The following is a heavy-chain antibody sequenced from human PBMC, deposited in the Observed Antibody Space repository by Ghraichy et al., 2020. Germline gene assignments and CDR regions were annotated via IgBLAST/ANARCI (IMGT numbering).Heavy chain of an antibody. CDR3: NLRGVYCSSTSCAKGGDGYNDSDY. CDR1: GGSFSGYY. J-gene: IGHJ4*02. CDR2: INHSGST. Sequence: SETLSLTCAVYGGSFSGYYWSWIRQPPGKGLEWIGEINHSGSTNYNPSLKSRVTISVDTSKNQFSLKLSSVTAADTAVYYCNLRGVYCSSTSCAKGGDGYNDSDYWGQGTLVTVSS. V-gene: IGHV4-34*01. D-gene: IGHD2-2*01.